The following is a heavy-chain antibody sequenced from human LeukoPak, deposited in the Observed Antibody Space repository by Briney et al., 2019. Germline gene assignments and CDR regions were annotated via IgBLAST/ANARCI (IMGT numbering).Heavy chain of an antibody. Sequence: SGTLSPTCAVSGGSISSSNWWSWVRQPPGKGLEWIGEIYHSGSTNYNPSLKSRVTISVDKSKNQFSLKLSSVTAADTAVYYCARTDSRGYYYVDCWGQGTLVTVSS. CDR3: ARTDSRGYYYVDC. CDR2: IYHSGST. CDR1: GGSISSSNW. J-gene: IGHJ4*02. V-gene: IGHV4-4*02. D-gene: IGHD3-22*01.